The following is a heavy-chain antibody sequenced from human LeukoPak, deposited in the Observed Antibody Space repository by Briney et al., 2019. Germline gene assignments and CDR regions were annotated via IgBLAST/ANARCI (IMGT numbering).Heavy chain of an antibody. V-gene: IGHV4-34*01. D-gene: IGHD3-10*01. CDR2: INHSGST. CDR3: ARAMYYGSGSYYRAKYYFDY. J-gene: IGHJ4*02. Sequence: PSETLSLTCAVYGGSFSGYYWSWIRQPPGKGLEWIGEINHSGSTNYSPSLKSRVTISVDTSKNQFSLKLSSVTAADTAVYYCARAMYYGSGSYYRAKYYFDYWGQGTLVTVSS. CDR1: GGSFSGYY.